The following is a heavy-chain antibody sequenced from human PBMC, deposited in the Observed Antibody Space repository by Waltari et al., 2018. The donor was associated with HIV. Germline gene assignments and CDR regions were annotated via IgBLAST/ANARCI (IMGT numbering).Heavy chain of an antibody. J-gene: IGHJ6*02. CDR3: ARHSSSHPYYYAMDV. V-gene: IGHV3-23*01. CDR1: GFSFVTYA. D-gene: IGHD6-13*01. Sequence: EVQLLESGGGLVQPGQSLRISCTLSGFSFVTYAMSWVRQAPGKGLEWVSAISGTGDHQFYADSVKGRFTISRDNSKRTLYLQMNSLRAEDTALYYCARHSSSHPYYYAMDVWGQGTTVTVSS. CDR2: ISGTGDHQ.